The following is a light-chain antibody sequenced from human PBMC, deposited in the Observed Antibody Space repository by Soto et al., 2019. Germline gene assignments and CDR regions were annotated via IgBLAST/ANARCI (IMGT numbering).Light chain of an antibody. J-gene: IGKJ2*01. V-gene: IGKV3-20*01. CDR2: GAS. CDR3: QQYGGSPRYT. Sequence: EIVLTQSPGTLSLSPGERATLFCRATQSVSSSYLAWYQQKPGQAPRLLIYGASSRATGIPDRFSGSGSGTDFTLTISRLEPEDFAVYYCQQYGGSPRYTFGQGTKLEIK. CDR1: QSVSSSY.